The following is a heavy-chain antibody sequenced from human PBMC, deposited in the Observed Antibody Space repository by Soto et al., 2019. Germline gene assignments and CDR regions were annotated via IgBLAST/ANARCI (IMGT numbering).Heavy chain of an antibody. V-gene: IGHV2-26*01. D-gene: IGHD1-26*01. CDR1: VFSLSNARMA. J-gene: IGHJ4*02. CDR2: IFSNDEK. CDR3: ARHGRGVGARPLDY. Sequence: QVTLKQSGPVLAKPTETVTLTCTVSVFSLSNARMAVSSIRQPPGKALEWLAHIFSNDEKCYTTSLKSRLTLSKDTSKSQVVLTMTNMDPVDTATYYCARHGRGVGARPLDYWGQGTLVTVSS.